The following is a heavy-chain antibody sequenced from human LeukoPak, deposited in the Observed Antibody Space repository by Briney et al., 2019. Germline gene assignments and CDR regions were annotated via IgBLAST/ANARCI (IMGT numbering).Heavy chain of an antibody. CDR1: GYTFTGYY. CDR3: ARVRPYCSGGSCYSAFDP. Sequence: ASVKVSRKASGYTFTGYYMHWVRQAPGQGLEWMGWINPNSGGTNYAQKFQGRVTMTRDTSISTAYMELSRLRSDDTAVYYCARVRPYCSGGSCYSAFDPWGQGTLVTVSS. J-gene: IGHJ5*02. V-gene: IGHV1-2*02. D-gene: IGHD2-15*01. CDR2: INPNSGGT.